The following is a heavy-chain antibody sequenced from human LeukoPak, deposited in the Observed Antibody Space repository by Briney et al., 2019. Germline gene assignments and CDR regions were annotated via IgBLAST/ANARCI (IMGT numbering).Heavy chain of an antibody. CDR3: ARLKTGAFDY. V-gene: IGHV3-23*01. Sequence: PGGSLRLSCAASGFTFSSFAMNWVRQAPGRGLEWVSTISGSGGSTYYADSVKGRFTISRDNSKNTLYLRMNSLRAEDTAVYYCARLKTGAFDYWGQGTLVTVSS. J-gene: IGHJ4*02. CDR1: GFTFSSFA. CDR2: ISGSGGST. D-gene: IGHD2-8*02.